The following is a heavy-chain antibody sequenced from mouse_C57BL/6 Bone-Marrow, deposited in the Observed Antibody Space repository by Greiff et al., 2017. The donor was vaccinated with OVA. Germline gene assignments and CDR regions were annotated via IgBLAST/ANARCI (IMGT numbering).Heavy chain of an antibody. CDR3: AREGKKPFDY. J-gene: IGHJ2*01. CDR1: GYTFTDYY. V-gene: IGHV1-26*01. Sequence: VQLQQSGPELVKPGASVKISCKASGYTFTDYYMNWVKQSHGKSLEWIGDINPNNGGTSYNQKFKGKATLTVDKSSSTAYMELRSLTSEDSAVYYCAREGKKPFDYWGQGTTLTVSS. D-gene: IGHD3-3*01. CDR2: INPNNGGT.